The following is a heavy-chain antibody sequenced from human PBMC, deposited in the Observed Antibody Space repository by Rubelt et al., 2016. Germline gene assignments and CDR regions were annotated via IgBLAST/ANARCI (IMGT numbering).Heavy chain of an antibody. CDR2: ISYNGSP. CDR1: GGSITNYY. D-gene: IGHD6-19*01. Sequence: PSETLSLTCTVPGGSITNYYWSWIRKPPGKGLEWIGFISYNGSPNYNPSLKSRVTISLDTSQNQFSLKLSSVTATDTAVYYCASSPSGWSPNNCRGKGALVTVSS. J-gene: IGHJ4*02. V-gene: IGHV4-59*01. CDR3: ASSPSGWSPNNC.